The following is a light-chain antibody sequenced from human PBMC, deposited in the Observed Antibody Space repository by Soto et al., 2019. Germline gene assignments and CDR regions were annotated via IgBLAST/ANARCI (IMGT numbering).Light chain of an antibody. J-gene: IGKJ2*01. CDR1: QSVSSS. Sequence: EVVMTQSPDTLSVSPGERVTLSCRASQSVSSSLAWYQQEPGQAPRLLIYDTSTRATAIPARFSGSGSGTEFTLTISSLQSEDSAVYYCQQYKNWPPYTFGQGTKLEIK. V-gene: IGKV3-15*01. CDR2: DTS. CDR3: QQYKNWPPYT.